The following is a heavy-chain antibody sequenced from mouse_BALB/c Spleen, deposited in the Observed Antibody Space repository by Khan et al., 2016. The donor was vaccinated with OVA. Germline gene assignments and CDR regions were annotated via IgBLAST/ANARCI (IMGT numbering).Heavy chain of an antibody. V-gene: IGHV1S132*01. CDR3: AREEALYHIDH. Sequence: QVQLKESGAELVRPSPSVKLSCTISGYIFTSYWIHWVKQRSGQGLEWIARIYPGTDNSYYNEKFKDKATLTADTSYSTAYMQLSSLKSEDSDVYFCAREEALYHIDHWGQGTTLTVSS. J-gene: IGHJ2*01. D-gene: IGHD3-2*02. CDR1: GYIFTSYW. CDR2: IYPGTDNS.